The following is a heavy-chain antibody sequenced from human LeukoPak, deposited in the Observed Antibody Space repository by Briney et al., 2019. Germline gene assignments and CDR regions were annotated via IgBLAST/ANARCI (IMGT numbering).Heavy chain of an antibody. CDR3: ARASCSSTSCSRGWYFDL. J-gene: IGHJ2*01. CDR2: INHSGST. Sequence: SETLSLTCAVYGGSFSGYYWSWIRQPPGKGLEWIGEINHSGSTNYNPSLKSRVTISVDTSKNQFSLKLSSVTAADTAVYYCARASCSSTSCSRGWYFDLWGRGTLVTFSS. D-gene: IGHD2-2*01. CDR1: GGSFSGYY. V-gene: IGHV4-34*01.